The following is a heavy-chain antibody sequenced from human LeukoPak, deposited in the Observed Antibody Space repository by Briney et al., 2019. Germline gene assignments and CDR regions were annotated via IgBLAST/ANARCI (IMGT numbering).Heavy chain of an antibody. CDR2: IWYDGSDK. CDR1: GFTFSXXX. J-gene: IGHJ4*02. CDR3: TNPIHSRDGYNLAY. D-gene: IGHD5-24*01. Sequence: GGSQRLSCAAXGFTFSXXXXXXXXQAXGKXLXXXXXIWYDGSDKYHADSVXGXXXXSRDNSKNTLYLQMNSLRAEDTAVYYCTNPIHSRDGYNLAYWGQGTLVTVSS. V-gene: IGHV3-33*06.